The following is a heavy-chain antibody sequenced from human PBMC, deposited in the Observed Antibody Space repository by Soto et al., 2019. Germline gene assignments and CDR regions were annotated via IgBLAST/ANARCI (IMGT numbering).Heavy chain of an antibody. D-gene: IGHD6-19*01. V-gene: IGHV3-11*01. CDR3: ARSYSSGWEFDY. CDR2: ISSAGRTI. Sequence: GGSLRLSCVASGFTFINYYMSWMRQAPGKGLEWVSYISSAGRTIYYADSVKGRFTVSRDNAQNSLSLKLNSLRVEDTAVYYCARSYSSGWEFDYWGQGTQVTVSS. CDR1: GFTFINYY. J-gene: IGHJ4*02.